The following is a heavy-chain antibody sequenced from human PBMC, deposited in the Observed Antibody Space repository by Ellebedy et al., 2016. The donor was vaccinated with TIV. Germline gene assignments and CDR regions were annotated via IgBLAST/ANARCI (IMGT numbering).Heavy chain of an antibody. D-gene: IGHD1-1*01. CDR3: ARDTTSDY. J-gene: IGHJ4*02. CDR1: GFTFSDHY. Sequence: GESLKISCAVSGFTFSDHYMDWVRLAPGKGPEWVGRSRNKAKSYTTDYAASVKGRLTISRDDSKNSLYLQMNSLKTEDTAIYYCARDTTSDYWGQGALVTVSS. CDR2: SRNKAKSYTT. V-gene: IGHV3-72*01.